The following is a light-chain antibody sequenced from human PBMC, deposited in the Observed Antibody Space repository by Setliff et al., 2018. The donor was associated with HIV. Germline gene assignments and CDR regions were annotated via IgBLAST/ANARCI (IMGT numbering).Light chain of an antibody. CDR2: DNN. Sequence: VLTQPPSVSGAPGQRVTISCTGGSSNIGASYDVHWYQQFPGTAPKLLIYDNNNRPSGVPDRFSGSKSGTSASLAITGLQAEDEADYYCQSHDSSLSGYVFGTGTKVTVL. J-gene: IGLJ1*01. CDR1: SSNIGASYD. V-gene: IGLV1-40*01. CDR3: QSHDSSLSGYV.